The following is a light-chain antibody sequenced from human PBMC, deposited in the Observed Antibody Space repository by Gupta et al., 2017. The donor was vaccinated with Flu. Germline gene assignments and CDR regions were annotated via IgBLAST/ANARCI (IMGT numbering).Light chain of an antibody. V-gene: IGKV1-5*03. CDR2: QAS. CDR3: REGNSYPWT. CDR1: HSVSKW. Sequence: PSPASASAGDRVTITCRSSHSVSKWLAWYHQKPGKAPKLLIYQASKCERGVPSRFSGSGSGTDFTLTISRRQPDDLATYYCREGNSYPWTFGHGTKVEIK. J-gene: IGKJ1*01.